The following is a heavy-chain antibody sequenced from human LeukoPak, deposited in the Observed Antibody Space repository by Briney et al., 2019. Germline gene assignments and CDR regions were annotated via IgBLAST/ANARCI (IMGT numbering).Heavy chain of an antibody. CDR1: GFTFSSYA. Sequence: PGGSLRLSCAASGFTFSSYAMSWVRQAPGKGLEWVSAISGSGGSTYYADSVKGRFTISRDNSKNTLYLQMNSLRAEGTAVYYCAKDAPLVVVVPAAIPYWFDPWGQGTLVTVSS. CDR2: ISGSGGST. CDR3: AKDAPLVVVVPAAIPYWFDP. J-gene: IGHJ5*02. D-gene: IGHD2-2*01. V-gene: IGHV3-23*01.